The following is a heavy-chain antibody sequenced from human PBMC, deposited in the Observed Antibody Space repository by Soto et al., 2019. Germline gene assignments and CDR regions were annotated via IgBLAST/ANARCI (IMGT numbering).Heavy chain of an antibody. V-gene: IGHV3-23*01. CDR2: ISGSGGST. CDR1: GFTFSSYA. Sequence: GGSLRLSCAASGFTFSSYAMSWVRQAPGKGLEWVSAISGSGGSTYYADSVKGRFTISRDNSKNTLYLQMNSLRAEDTAVYYCAKVDLNLYYDFWSGTGYFDYWGQGTLVTVSS. CDR3: AKVDLNLYYDFWSGTGYFDY. J-gene: IGHJ4*02. D-gene: IGHD3-3*01.